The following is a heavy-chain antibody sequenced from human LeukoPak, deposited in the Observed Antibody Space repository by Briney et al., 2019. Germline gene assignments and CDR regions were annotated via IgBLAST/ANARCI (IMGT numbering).Heavy chain of an antibody. Sequence: GGSLRLSCAASGFTFSSYSMNWVCQAPGKGLEWVSSISSSSSYIYYADSVKGRFTISRDNAKNSLYLQMNSLRAEDTAVYYCARASRGMGTFDIWGQGTMVTVSS. CDR1: GFTFSSYS. CDR3: ARASRGMGTFDI. CDR2: ISSSSSYI. J-gene: IGHJ3*02. V-gene: IGHV3-21*01. D-gene: IGHD6-13*01.